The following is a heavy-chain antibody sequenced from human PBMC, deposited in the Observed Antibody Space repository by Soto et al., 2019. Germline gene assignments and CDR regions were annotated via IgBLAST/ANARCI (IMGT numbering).Heavy chain of an antibody. V-gene: IGHV1-69*01. D-gene: IGHD3-22*01. CDR3: AIVSTYYYDSSGYQLDY. CDR1: GGTFSSYA. Sequence: QVQLVQSGAEVKKPGSSVKVSCKASGGTFSSYAISWVRQAPGQGLEWMGGIIPIFGTANYAQKFQGRVTITADESTSTAYMELRSLRSEDTAVYYCAIVSTYYYDSSGYQLDYWGQGTLVTVSS. J-gene: IGHJ4*02. CDR2: IIPIFGTA.